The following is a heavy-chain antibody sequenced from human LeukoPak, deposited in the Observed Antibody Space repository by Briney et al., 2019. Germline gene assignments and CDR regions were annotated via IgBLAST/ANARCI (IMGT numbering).Heavy chain of an antibody. Sequence: SETLSLTCTVSGGSISSYYWSWIRQPAGKGLEWIGRIYTSGSTNYNPSLKSRVTMSVDTSKNQFSLKLSSVTAADTAVYYCARDSGGYYYGSGSYPTLDYWGQGTLVTVSS. J-gene: IGHJ4*02. CDR2: IYTSGST. D-gene: IGHD3-10*01. CDR1: GGSISSYY. V-gene: IGHV4-4*07. CDR3: ARDSGGYYYGSGSYPTLDY.